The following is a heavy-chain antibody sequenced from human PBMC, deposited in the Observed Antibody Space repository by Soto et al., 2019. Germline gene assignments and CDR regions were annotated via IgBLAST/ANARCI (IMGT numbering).Heavy chain of an antibody. Sequence: VKVSFKASGSGFISSGIQWVRHAHGQRLEWIGWIVVASGQTNYAQNFRGRVAITRDTSTATAYIELTGLTSEDTAVYFCSADRPDIGVGWWVWGQGTTVTVSS. CDR2: IVVASGQT. D-gene: IGHD2-15*01. CDR1: GSGFISSG. V-gene: IGHV1-58*02. CDR3: SADRPDIGVGWWV. J-gene: IGHJ6*02.